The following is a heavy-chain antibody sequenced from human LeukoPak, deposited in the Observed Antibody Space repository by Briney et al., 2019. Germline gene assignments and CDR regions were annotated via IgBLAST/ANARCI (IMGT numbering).Heavy chain of an antibody. J-gene: IGHJ4*02. V-gene: IGHV3-9*01. Sequence: GGSLRLSCAASGFTFDDYAMHWVRQAPGKGLEWVSGISWNSGSIGYADSVKGRFTISRDNAKNSLYLQMNSLRAEDTALYYCAKDRESSGLWYYFDYWGQGTLVTVSS. D-gene: IGHD6-19*01. CDR3: AKDRESSGLWYYFDY. CDR2: ISWNSGSI. CDR1: GFTFDDYA.